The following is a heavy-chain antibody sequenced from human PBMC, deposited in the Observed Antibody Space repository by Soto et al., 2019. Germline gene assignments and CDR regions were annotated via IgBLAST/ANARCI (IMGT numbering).Heavy chain of an antibody. CDR1: GFTFSSYA. CDR3: ASLNGGCSSTSCYGFDY. J-gene: IGHJ4*02. CDR2: ISYDGSNK. D-gene: IGHD2-2*01. Sequence: QVQLVESGGGVVQPGRSLRLSCAASGFTFSSYAMHWVRQAPGKGLEWVAVISYDGSNKYYADSVKGRFTISRDKSKNTLYLQMNSLRAEDTAVYYCASLNGGCSSTSCYGFDYWGQGTLVTVSS. V-gene: IGHV3-30-3*01.